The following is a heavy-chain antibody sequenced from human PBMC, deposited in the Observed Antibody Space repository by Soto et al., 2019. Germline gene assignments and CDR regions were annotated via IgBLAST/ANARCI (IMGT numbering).Heavy chain of an antibody. V-gene: IGHV4-59*08. CDR3: AIGPRYGDYPLYFDY. Sequence: SETLSLTCTVSGGSISSYYWSWIRQPPGKGLEWIGYIYYSGSTNYNPSLKSRVTISVDTSKNQFSLKLSSVTAADTAVYYCAIGPRYGDYPLYFDYWGQGTLVTVSS. D-gene: IGHD4-17*01. CDR2: IYYSGST. CDR1: GGSISSYY. J-gene: IGHJ4*02.